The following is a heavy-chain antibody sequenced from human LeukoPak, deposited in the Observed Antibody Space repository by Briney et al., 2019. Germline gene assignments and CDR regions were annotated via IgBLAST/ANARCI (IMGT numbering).Heavy chain of an antibody. CDR3: AKIPRGGYMDV. V-gene: IGHV3-30*18. CDR2: ISYDGSNK. CDR1: GFTFSSYG. Sequence: GRSLRLSCAASGFTFSSYGMHWVRQAPGKGLEWVAVISYDGSNKYYADSVKGRFTISRDNSRNTLYLQMNSLRAEDTAVYYCAKIPRGGYMDVWGKGTTVTVSS. D-gene: IGHD2-15*01. J-gene: IGHJ6*03.